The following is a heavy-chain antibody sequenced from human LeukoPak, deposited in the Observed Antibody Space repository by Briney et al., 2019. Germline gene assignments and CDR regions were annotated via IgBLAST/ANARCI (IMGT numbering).Heavy chain of an antibody. CDR3: VRGDRYSTARRWYFSFED. CDR1: EFSFRSYD. J-gene: IGHJ4*02. V-gene: IGHV3-48*03. D-gene: IGHD2-15*01. CDR2: ISNSGGTI. Sequence: GGSLRLSCAAVEFSFRSYDVSWVRQAPGKGLEWVSYISNSGGTIHYADSVEGRFTVSRDNAKKSLYLQMDSLRAEDTAVYYCVRGDRYSTARRWYFSFEDWGQGTLVTVSS.